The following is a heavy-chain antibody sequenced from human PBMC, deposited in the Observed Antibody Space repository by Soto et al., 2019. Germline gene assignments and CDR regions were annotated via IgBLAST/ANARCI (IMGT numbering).Heavy chain of an antibody. CDR1: GYTFTNYW. D-gene: IGHD3-9*01. V-gene: IGHV5-51*01. CDR3: GRLTGLPHYYSTDV. J-gene: IGHJ6*02. CDR2: IYPGDSDT. Sequence: PGESLNISCQGSGYTFTNYWIGWVPQMPGKGLEWMGVIYPGDSDTKYSPSFQGQVTFSADKSINTAYLQWTSLKASDTAMYFCGRLTGLPHYYSTDVWGQGTTVTVSS.